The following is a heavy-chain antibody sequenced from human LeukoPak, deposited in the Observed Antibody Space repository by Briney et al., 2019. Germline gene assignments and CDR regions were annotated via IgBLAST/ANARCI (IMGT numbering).Heavy chain of an antibody. CDR3: ARDRLGGDLTGESLY. J-gene: IGHJ4*02. CDR1: GYPFDNFG. CDR2: FSAYNGNT. Sequence: ASVKVSCKASGYPFDNFGLTWVRQAPGQGLEGMGWFSAYNGNTHYAQKFRGRPTMTTDTSTTTAYLELRSLKSDDTAVYYCARDRLGGDLTGESLYWGQGTLVTVSS. V-gene: IGHV1-18*01. D-gene: IGHD4-17*01.